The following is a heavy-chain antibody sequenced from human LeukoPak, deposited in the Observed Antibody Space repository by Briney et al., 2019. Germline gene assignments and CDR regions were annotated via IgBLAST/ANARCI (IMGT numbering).Heavy chain of an antibody. D-gene: IGHD6-13*01. Sequence: ASVKVSCKASGYTFTSDYMHWVRQAPGQGLEWMGIINPSGGSTSYAQKFQGRVTMTRDTSTSTVYMELSSLRSEDTAVYYCARDIANSYGLDQQLVPGVAHYWGQGTLVTVSS. CDR2: INPSGGST. V-gene: IGHV1-46*01. J-gene: IGHJ4*02. CDR3: ARDIANSYGLDQQLVPGVAHY. CDR1: GYTFTSDY.